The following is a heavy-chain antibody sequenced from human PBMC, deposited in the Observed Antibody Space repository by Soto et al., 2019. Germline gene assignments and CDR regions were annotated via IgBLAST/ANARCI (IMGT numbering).Heavy chain of an antibody. CDR1: GYTFTTYW. D-gene: IGHD6-19*01. J-gene: IGHJ6*02. CDR3: TTVDDAVAGTLSVTSDYYYGMDV. Sequence: GESLKISCKGSGYTFTTYWIAWVRQMPGKGLEWMGIIYPGDSDTRYSPSFQGQVTISADKSISTAYLQMNSLKTEDTAVYYCTTVDDAVAGTLSVTSDYYYGMDVWGQGTTVTVSS. CDR2: IYPGDSDT. V-gene: IGHV5-51*01.